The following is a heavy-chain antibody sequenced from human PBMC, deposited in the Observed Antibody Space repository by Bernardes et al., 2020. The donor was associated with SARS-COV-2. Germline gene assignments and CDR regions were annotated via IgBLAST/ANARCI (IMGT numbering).Heavy chain of an antibody. V-gene: IGHV1-2*02. CDR3: ALPPSNYDRYGMDV. CDR1: GYTFTGYY. Sequence: ASVQVSCKASGYTFTGYYIHWVRQAPGQGLEWMGWITPNSGGTIYAQKFQGRVTMTRDTSISTAYMELSRLRSDDTAMYYCALPPSNYDRYGMDVWGQGTTVTGS. CDR2: ITPNSGGT. J-gene: IGHJ6*02. D-gene: IGHD3-22*01.